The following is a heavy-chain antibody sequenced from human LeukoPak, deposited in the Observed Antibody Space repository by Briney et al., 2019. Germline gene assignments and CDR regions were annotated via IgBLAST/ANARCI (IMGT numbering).Heavy chain of an antibody. CDR3: AREIGRPDYYDSSGYPDAFDI. Sequence: GGSLRLSCAASGFTVSSNYMSWVRQAPGKGLEWVSVIYSGGSTYYADSVKGRFTISRDNSKNALYLQMNSLRAEDTAVYYCAREIGRPDYYDSSGYPDAFDIWGQGTMVTVSS. CDR1: GFTVSSNY. J-gene: IGHJ3*02. D-gene: IGHD3-22*01. V-gene: IGHV3-53*01. CDR2: IYSGGST.